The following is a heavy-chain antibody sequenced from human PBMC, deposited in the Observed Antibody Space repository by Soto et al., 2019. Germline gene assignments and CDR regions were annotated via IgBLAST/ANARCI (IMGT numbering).Heavy chain of an antibody. CDR3: GRVMIGTSRHTDSDY. V-gene: IGHV4-39*01. CDR1: GASISSRDYY. Sequence: SETLSLTCSVSGASISSRDYYWGWIRQTPGKGLEWIGNIDYNGVTYYNPSLKSRVTVSKDMSKNQFSLKVASVTAADTAIYYCGRVMIGTSRHTDSDYWGQGTQVTVS. D-gene: IGHD2-2*01. CDR2: IDYNGVT. J-gene: IGHJ4*02.